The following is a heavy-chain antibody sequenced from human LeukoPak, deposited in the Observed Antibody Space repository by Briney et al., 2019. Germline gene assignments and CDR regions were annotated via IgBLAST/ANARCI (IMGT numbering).Heavy chain of an antibody. Sequence: PGGCPRLSCAGSGYTFCDAWMSWVRQAPGKGLEWVGLFKSKADGGTILYNTPVKGGFTISRNESEKPLYLHMNSLKTEDTAVYYCTTESFYGAYPNWGQGTLVAVSS. CDR1: GYTFCDAW. CDR3: TTESFYGAYPN. J-gene: IGHJ4*02. CDR2: FKSKADGGTI. D-gene: IGHD4-17*01. V-gene: IGHV3-15*01.